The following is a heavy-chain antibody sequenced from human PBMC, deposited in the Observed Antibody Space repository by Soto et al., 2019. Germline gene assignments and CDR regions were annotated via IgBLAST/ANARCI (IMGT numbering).Heavy chain of an antibody. CDR3: TTVSIVVVPAAIGYYYYYYGMDV. Sequence: GSLRLPSAASGFTFSNAWMSCVRQAPGTGLEWVGRIKSKTDGGTTDYAAPVKGRLTISRDDSKNTLYLQMNSLKTEDTAVYYCTTVSIVVVPAAIGYYYYYYGMDVWGQGTTVTVSS. D-gene: IGHD2-2*02. CDR1: GFTFSNAW. J-gene: IGHJ6*02. V-gene: IGHV3-15*01. CDR2: IKSKTDGGTT.